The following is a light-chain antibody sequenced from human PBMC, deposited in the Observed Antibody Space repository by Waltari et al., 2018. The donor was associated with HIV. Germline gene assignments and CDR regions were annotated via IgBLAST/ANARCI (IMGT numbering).Light chain of an antibody. CDR1: GPNIGSNA. CDR2: RNN. V-gene: IGLV1-47*01. CDR3: AAWDDNLSGWV. J-gene: IGLJ3*02. Sequence: QSVLTQPPSASGTPGQCVTISCSGSGPNIGSNAVYLYQQLPGTAPKLLIYRNNQRPSWVPDRFSGFKSGTSASLAISGLRSEDEADYYCAAWDDNLSGWVFGGGSKLTIL.